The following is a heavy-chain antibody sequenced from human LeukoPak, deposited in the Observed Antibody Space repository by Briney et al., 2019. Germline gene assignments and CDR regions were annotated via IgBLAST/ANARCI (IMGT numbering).Heavy chain of an antibody. CDR3: ARAHELQPGAFDI. D-gene: IGHD1-26*01. CDR1: GFSFSTFG. V-gene: IGHV3-30*02. CDR2: IRYDGSNS. Sequence: PGGSLRLSCAASGFSFSTFGMHWVRQAPGKGLEWVAFIRYDGSNSYYGDSVKGRFTISRDNSKNTLSLHMNSLRAEDTAVYYCARAHELQPGAFDIWGQGTMVTVSS. J-gene: IGHJ3*02.